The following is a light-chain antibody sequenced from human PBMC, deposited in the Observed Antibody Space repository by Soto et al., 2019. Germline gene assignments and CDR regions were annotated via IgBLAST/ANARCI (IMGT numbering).Light chain of an antibody. J-gene: IGKJ1*01. V-gene: IGKV3-15*01. Sequence: EIVLTQSPATLSSFPGDRVTLSCRASQSVSSNLAWYQQKPGQAPRLLIYGASTRATGIPARFSGSGSGTEFTLTISSLQSEDFAVYYCQQYIYWPWTFGQGTKVDIK. CDR1: QSVSSN. CDR3: QQYIYWPWT. CDR2: GAS.